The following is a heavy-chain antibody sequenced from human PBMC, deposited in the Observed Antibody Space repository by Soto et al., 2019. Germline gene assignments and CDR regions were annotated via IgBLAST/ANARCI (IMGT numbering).Heavy chain of an antibody. CDR1: GYSLRSYA. J-gene: IGHJ6*01. CDR3: AKEPGGSHPYYQPGMDV. V-gene: IGHV3-23*01. Sequence: GSLRLSCAACGYSLRSYAISLSHKNTGPCLEWVSAIRGSGGTTYYADSVKGRFTISRDNSKNTLYLQMTSLRAEDTAVYYCAKEPGGSHPYYQPGMDVRGQGTTVTVSS. CDR2: IRGSGGTT. D-gene: IGHD1-26*01.